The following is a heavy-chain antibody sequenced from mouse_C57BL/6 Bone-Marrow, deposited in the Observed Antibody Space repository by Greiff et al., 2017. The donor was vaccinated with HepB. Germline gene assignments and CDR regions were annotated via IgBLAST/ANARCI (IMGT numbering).Heavy chain of an antibody. CDR1: GFTFSSYA. Sequence: EVHLVESGEGLVKPGGSLKLSCAASGFTFSSYAMSWVRQTPEKRLEWVAYISSGSDYIYYADTVKGRFTISRDNARNTLYLQMSRLKSEDTAMYYCTRGWITFDYWCQGTTLTVTS. J-gene: IGHJ2*01. V-gene: IGHV5-9-1*02. D-gene: IGHD2-4*01. CDR3: TRGWITFDY. CDR2: ISSGSDYI.